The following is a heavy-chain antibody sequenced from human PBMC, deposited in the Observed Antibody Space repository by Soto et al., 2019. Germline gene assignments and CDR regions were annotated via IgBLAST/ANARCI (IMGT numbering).Heavy chain of an antibody. J-gene: IGHJ4*02. Sequence: PGGSLRLSCAASGFTFSSYGMHWVRQAPGKGLEWVAVISYDGSNKYYADSVKGRFTISRDNSKNTLYLQMNSLRAEDTAVYYCAKDAYDYVWGSYRYTPDYWGQGTLVTVSS. CDR2: ISYDGSNK. CDR1: GFTFSSYG. CDR3: AKDAYDYVWGSYRYTPDY. V-gene: IGHV3-30*18. D-gene: IGHD3-16*02.